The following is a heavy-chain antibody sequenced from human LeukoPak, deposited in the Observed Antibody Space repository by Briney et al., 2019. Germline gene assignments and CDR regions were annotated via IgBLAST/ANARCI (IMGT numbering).Heavy chain of an antibody. V-gene: IGHV3-48*04. CDR1: GFTFSSYS. D-gene: IGHD2-15*01. Sequence: GGSLRLSCAASGFTFSSYSMNWVRQAPGKGLEWVSYISSSSSTIYYADSVKGRFTISRDNAKNSLCLQMNSLRAEDTAMYYCARERSGYCSDGSCYDFDYWGQGTLVTVSS. CDR2: ISSSSSTI. J-gene: IGHJ4*02. CDR3: ARERSGYCSDGSCYDFDY.